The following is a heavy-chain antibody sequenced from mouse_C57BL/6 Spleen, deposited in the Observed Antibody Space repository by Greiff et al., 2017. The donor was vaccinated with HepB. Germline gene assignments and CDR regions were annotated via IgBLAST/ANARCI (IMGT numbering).Heavy chain of an antibody. Sequence: EVKVEESGPGLVKPSQSLSLTCSVTGYSITSGYYWNWIRQFPGNKLEWMGYISYDGSNNYNPSLKNRISITRDTSKNQFFLKLNSVTTEDTATYYCAALLRSAWFAYWGQGTLVTVSA. J-gene: IGHJ3*01. D-gene: IGHD1-1*01. CDR3: AALLRSAWFAY. CDR2: ISYDGSN. CDR1: GYSITSGYY. V-gene: IGHV3-6*01.